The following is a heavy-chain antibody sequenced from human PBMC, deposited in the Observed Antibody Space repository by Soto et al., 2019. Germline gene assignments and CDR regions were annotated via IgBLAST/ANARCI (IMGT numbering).Heavy chain of an antibody. V-gene: IGHV3-30*18. CDR2: ISYDGGSNK. CDR3: AKIQDGAGLDY. J-gene: IGHJ4*02. CDR1: GFTFSSYG. Sequence: GSRRLSCAASGFTFSSYGMHWVRQAPGKGLEWVAVISYDGGSNKYHADSVKGRFTISRDNSKNTLYLQMDSLRDEDTAVYYCAKIQDGAGLDYWGQGTLVTVSS. D-gene: IGHD1-26*01.